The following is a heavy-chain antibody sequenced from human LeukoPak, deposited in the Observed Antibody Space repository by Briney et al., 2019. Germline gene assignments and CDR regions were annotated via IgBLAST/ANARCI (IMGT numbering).Heavy chain of an antibody. CDR2: ISYDGSNK. CDR3: ASGNSSTSVDY. J-gene: IGHJ4*02. CDR1: GFTFSSYA. Sequence: GGSLRLSCAASGFTFSSYAMHWVRQAPGKGLEWVAVISYDGSNKYYADSVKGRFTISRDNSKNTLYLQMNSLRAEDTAVYYCASGNSSTSVDYWGQGTLVTVSS. V-gene: IGHV3-30-3*01. D-gene: IGHD2-2*01.